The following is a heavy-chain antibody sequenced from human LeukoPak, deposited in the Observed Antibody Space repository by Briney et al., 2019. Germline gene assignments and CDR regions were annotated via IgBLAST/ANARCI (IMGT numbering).Heavy chain of an antibody. Sequence: GSLRLSSAASAFTFSVYEMYWLRQAPGKGRELVSDISSSGGTRYYADSVKGRFTISRDNAKNSLYLQMNSLRAEDRDVYYCATLTVASSFDYWGQGTLVTVPS. CDR2: ISSSGGTR. D-gene: IGHD6-19*01. V-gene: IGHV3-48*03. J-gene: IGHJ4*02. CDR3: ATLTVASSFDY. CDR1: AFTFSVYE.